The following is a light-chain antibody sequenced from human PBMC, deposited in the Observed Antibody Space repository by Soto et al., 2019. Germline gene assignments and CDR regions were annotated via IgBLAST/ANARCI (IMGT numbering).Light chain of an antibody. CDR2: GNN. CDR1: SSNIGAGYD. J-gene: IGLJ3*02. V-gene: IGLV1-40*01. Sequence: QSVLTQPPSVSGAPGQRVTISCTGSSSNIGAGYDVHWYQQLPETAPKLLIYGNNNRPSGVPDRFSGSKSGTSASLAITGLQAEDEADYYCQSYDRSLSGWVFGGGTKVTVL. CDR3: QSYDRSLSGWV.